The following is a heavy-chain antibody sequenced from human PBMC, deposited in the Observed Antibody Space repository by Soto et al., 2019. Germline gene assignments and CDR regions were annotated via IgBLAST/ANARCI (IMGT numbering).Heavy chain of an antibody. CDR2: ISSGSSDT. CDR3: ARVAY. CDR1: GFTFSGVS. Sequence: GGSLRLSCEASGFTFSGVSMNWVRQVPGKGLEWVASISSGSSDTWYADSVKGRFIISRDNAQNSLFLQMNTLRPEDTAMHYCARVAYWGPGTQVTVSS. V-gene: IGHV3-21*01. J-gene: IGHJ4*02.